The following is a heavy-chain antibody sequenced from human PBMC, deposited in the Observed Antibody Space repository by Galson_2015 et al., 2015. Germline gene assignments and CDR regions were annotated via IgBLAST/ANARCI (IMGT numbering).Heavy chain of an antibody. CDR1: GFTFSSYA. CDR2: ISSNGGST. CDR3: ARGARHSEGWCGYFDY. Sequence: SLRLSCAASGFTFSSYAMQWVRQAPGKGLEYVSAISSNGGSTYYADSVKGRFTISRDNSKNTLYLQMGSLRAEDMAVYYCARGARHSEGWCGYFDYWGQGTLVTVSS. V-gene: IGHV3-64*02. D-gene: IGHD3-3*01. J-gene: IGHJ4*02.